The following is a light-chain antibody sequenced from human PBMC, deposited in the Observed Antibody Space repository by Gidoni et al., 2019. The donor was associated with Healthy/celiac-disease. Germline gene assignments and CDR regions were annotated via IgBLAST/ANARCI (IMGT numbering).Light chain of an antibody. Sequence: DIQMTQSPSSLSASVGDRVTITCGASQSISSYLNWYQQKPGKAPKLLIYAASSLHSGVPSRFSGSGSGTDFTLTISSLQPEDFATYYCQQSYSTPSITFGQGTRLEIK. V-gene: IGKV1-39*01. CDR2: AAS. J-gene: IGKJ5*01. CDR3: QQSYSTPSIT. CDR1: QSISSY.